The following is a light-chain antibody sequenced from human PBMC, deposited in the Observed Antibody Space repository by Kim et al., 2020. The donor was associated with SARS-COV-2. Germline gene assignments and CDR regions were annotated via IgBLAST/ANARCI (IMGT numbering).Light chain of an antibody. J-gene: IGKJ4*01. CDR2: DAS. V-gene: IGKV1-33*01. Sequence: SSLSASVGDRVTITCRADQDSNNYLNWYHQSPGKVPNLLIYDASNLEKGVPSRFSGSGSGTHFTFTISSLQPEDVGTYYCHQYDDFTFGGGTKVDIK. CDR3: HQYDDFT. CDR1: QDSNNY.